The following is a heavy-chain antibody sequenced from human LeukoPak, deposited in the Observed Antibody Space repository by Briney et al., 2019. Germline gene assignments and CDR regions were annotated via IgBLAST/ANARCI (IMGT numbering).Heavy chain of an antibody. CDR2: ISSSSYI. D-gene: IGHD5-24*01. V-gene: IGHV3-21*01. CDR1: GFTFSSYS. CDR3: ARVPRGERARIGGGY. Sequence: GGSLRLSCAASGFTFSSYSMNWVRQAPGKGLEWVSSISSSSYIYYADSVKGRFTISRDTAKNSLYLQMNSLRAEDTAVYYCARVPRGERARIGGGYWGQGTLVTVSS. J-gene: IGHJ4*02.